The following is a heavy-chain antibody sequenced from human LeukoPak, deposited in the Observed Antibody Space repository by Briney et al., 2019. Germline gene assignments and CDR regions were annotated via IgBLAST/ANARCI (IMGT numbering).Heavy chain of an antibody. D-gene: IGHD3-22*01. V-gene: IGHV3-73*01. CDR3: ARDHPSMIVAHRAFDY. CDR1: GFTFSGSA. CDR2: IRSKANSYAT. Sequence: PGGSLRLSCAASGFTFSGSAMHWVRQASGKGLEWVGRIRSKANSYATAYAASVKGRFTISRDDSKNTAYLQMNSLKTEDTAVYYCARDHPSMIVAHRAFDYWGQGTLVTVSS. J-gene: IGHJ4*02.